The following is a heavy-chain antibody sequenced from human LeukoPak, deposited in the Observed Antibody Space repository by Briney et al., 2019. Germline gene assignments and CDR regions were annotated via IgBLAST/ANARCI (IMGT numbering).Heavy chain of an antibody. CDR1: GFTFSSYA. V-gene: IGHV3-23*01. CDR3: SSQKDTYGYLDY. J-gene: IGHJ4*02. D-gene: IGHD5-18*01. Sequence: GGSLRLSCAASGFTFSSYAMSWVRQAPGKGLEWVSAISGSGGSTYYADSVKGRFTISRDNSRNTLYLQMNSVRAEDTAVYYCSSQKDTYGYLDYWGQGTLVIVSS. CDR2: ISGSGGST.